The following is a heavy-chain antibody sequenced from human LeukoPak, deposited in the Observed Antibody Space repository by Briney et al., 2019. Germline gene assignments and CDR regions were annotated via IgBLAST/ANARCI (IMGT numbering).Heavy chain of an antibody. CDR2: ISYDGSNK. CDR3: ARVEDIAAAWDY. CDR1: GFTFSSYA. V-gene: IGHV3-30*01. J-gene: IGHJ4*02. Sequence: GGSLRLSCAASGFTFSSYAMHWVRQAPGKGLEWVAVISYDGSNKYYADSVKGRFTISRDNSKNTLYLQMNSLRAEDTAVYYCARVEDIAAAWDYWGQGTLVTVSS. D-gene: IGHD6-13*01.